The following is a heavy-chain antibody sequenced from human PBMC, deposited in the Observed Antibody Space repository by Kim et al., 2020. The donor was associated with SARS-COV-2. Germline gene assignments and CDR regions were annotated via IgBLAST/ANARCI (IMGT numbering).Heavy chain of an antibody. Sequence: ASVKVSCKASGYSFTSYDINWVRQAPGQGLEWMGWMNPNTGKAGYAQRFQGRVTMTRDTSISTTYMELRSLRSDDTAVYYCSRAFHVFPFCDYWGPGTL. D-gene: IGHD3-3*02. CDR3: SRAFHVFPFCDY. CDR2: MNPNTGKA. CDR1: GYSFTSYD. J-gene: IGHJ4*02. V-gene: IGHV1-8*01.